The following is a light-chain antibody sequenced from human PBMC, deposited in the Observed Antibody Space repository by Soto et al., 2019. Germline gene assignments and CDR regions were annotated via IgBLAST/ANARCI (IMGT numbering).Light chain of an antibody. V-gene: IGKV3-15*01. CDR1: QSVSSN. CDR3: KQYNDWPMT. CDR2: GAF. Sequence: EILMTQSPGTLSVSPGERATLSCRASQSVSSNLAWYQQKPGQAPSLLIYGAFTRATGIPARFSGTGSGTEFTLTISSLQSEDFAIYYCKQYNDWPMTFGEGTKVEI. J-gene: IGKJ1*01.